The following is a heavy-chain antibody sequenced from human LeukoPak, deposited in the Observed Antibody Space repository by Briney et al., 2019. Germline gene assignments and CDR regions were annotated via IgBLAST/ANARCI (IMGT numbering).Heavy chain of an antibody. V-gene: IGHV3-7*01. CDR1: GFPFSDDW. CDR3: SRSLDY. J-gene: IGHJ4*02. CDR2: IKQDGSEK. Sequence: GGSLRLSCPASGFPFSDDWMDWVRQAPGKGMEWVANIKQDGSEKYYADSVKGRFTISRDNAKNSLYLQMNSLRAEDTAVYYCSRSLDYWGQGALVTVSS.